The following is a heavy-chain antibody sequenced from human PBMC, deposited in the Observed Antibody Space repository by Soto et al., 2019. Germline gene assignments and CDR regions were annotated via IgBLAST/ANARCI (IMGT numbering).Heavy chain of an antibody. D-gene: IGHD3-22*01. V-gene: IGHV1-18*04. J-gene: IGHJ4*02. CDR1: GYTFTSYG. CDR3: ARAHDYDSSGYYLPGY. Sequence: QVQLVQSGAEVKKPGASVKVSCKASGYTFTSYGISWVRQAPGEGLEWMGWIRTYTGNTNYAQKLQGRVTMTTDTSTSTAYMALRSLRSDDTAVYYCARAHDYDSSGYYLPGYWGQGTLVTVSS. CDR2: IRTYTGNT.